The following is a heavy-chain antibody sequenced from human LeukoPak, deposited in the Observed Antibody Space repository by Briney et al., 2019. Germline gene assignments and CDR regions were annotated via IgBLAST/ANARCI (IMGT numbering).Heavy chain of an antibody. V-gene: IGHV3-53*01. Sequence: PGGSLRLSCAASGFTVSSNYMSWVRQAPGKGLEWVSVIYSGGSTYYADSVKGRFTISRDNSKNTLYLQMNSLRAEDTAVYYCARYGSGSRRDYWGQGTLVTVSS. J-gene: IGHJ4*02. CDR3: ARYGSGSRRDY. CDR2: IYSGGST. CDR1: GFTVSSNY. D-gene: IGHD3-10*01.